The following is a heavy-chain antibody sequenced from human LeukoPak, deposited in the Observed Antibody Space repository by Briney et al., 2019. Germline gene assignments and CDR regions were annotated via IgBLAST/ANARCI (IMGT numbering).Heavy chain of an antibody. V-gene: IGHV3-23*01. CDR2: IRGSGKNT. D-gene: IGHD1-1*01. J-gene: IGHJ4*02. CDR3: AKGGSYRVQPYFDY. Sequence: GGSLRLSCAASGFTFTSCTMSWVRQAPGKGLEWVSDIRGSGKNTYYADSVKGRFTISRDNSKNTLYLQMSSLRAEDTAVYYCAKGGSYRVQPYFDYWGQGALVTVSS. CDR1: GFTFTSCT.